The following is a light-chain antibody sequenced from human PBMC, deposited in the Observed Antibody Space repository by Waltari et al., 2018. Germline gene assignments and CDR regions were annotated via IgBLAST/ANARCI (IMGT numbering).Light chain of an antibody. CDR2: EGN. CDR1: NSNVGSYNL. Sequence: QSALTQPASVSGSPGQSITISCTGFNSNVGSYNLVSWYQKHPGKAPKLLIYEGNRRPSGVSNRFSGSKSANTASRTLSGLQAEDEADYYCCSNVGSSVFFGGGTKLTVL. CDR3: CSNVGSSVF. V-gene: IGLV2-23*03. J-gene: IGLJ2*01.